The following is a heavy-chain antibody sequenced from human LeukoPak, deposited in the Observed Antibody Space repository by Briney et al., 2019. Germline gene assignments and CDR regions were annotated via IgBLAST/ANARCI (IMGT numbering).Heavy chain of an antibody. D-gene: IGHD6-13*01. Sequence: ASVKVSCKASGSTFTGYYMHWVRQAPGQGLEWMGWINPNSGGTNYAQKFQGRVTMTRDTSISTAYMELSRLRSDDTAVYYCGSDLGYSSRWPYNWFDPWGQGTLVTVSS. V-gene: IGHV1-2*02. CDR3: GSDLGYSSRWPYNWFDP. J-gene: IGHJ5*02. CDR1: GSTFTGYY. CDR2: INPNSGGT.